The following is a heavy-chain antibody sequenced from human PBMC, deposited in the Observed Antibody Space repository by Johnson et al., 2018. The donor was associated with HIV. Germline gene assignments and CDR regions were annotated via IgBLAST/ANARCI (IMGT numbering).Heavy chain of an antibody. J-gene: IGHJ3*02. CDR2: IGSAGDT. CDR3: AAGGVPALDI. V-gene: IGHV3-13*01. D-gene: IGHD2-15*01. Sequence: VQLVESGGGLVQPGGSLRLSCAASGFTFSSYDMHWVRQTTGKGLEWVSAIGSAGDTYYPGSVKGRFTISRENAKNSLYLQMNSLRAGDTAVYYCAAGGVPALDIWGQGTMVTVSS. CDR1: GFTFSSYD.